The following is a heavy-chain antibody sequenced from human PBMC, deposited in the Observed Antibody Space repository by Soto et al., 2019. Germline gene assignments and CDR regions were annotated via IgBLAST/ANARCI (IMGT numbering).Heavy chain of an antibody. CDR3: TRVLYHFWSGYGMDI. Sequence: QEQLVQSGAEVKKPGASVTVSCKAFGYTFTSYYIHWVRQAPGQGLEWMGAITPNSGRTTNAQKFQGRVNMIRDTSTSTVFMELSSLRSDDTAIFYCTRVLYHFWSGYGMDIWGQGTTVTVSS. CDR1: GYTFTSYY. D-gene: IGHD3-3*01. CDR2: ITPNSGRT. J-gene: IGHJ6*02. V-gene: IGHV1-46*01.